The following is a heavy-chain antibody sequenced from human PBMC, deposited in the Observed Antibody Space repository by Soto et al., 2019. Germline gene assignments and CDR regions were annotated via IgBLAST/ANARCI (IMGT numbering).Heavy chain of an antibody. CDR2: ISGSGGST. J-gene: IGHJ4*02. CDR1: GFTFSSYA. Sequence: GGSLRLSCAASGFTFSSYAMSWVRQAPGKGLEWVSAISGSGGSTYYADSVKGRFTISRDNSKNTLYLQMNSLRAEDTAVYYCAKSEFAVVVAASGYWGQGTLVTVSS. D-gene: IGHD2-15*01. V-gene: IGHV3-23*01. CDR3: AKSEFAVVVAASGY.